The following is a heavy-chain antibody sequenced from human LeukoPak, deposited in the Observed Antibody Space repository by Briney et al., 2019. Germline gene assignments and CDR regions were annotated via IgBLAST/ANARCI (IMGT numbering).Heavy chain of an antibody. CDR2: IYYSGST. V-gene: IGHV4-59*08. D-gene: IGHD6-13*01. CDR1: GGSISSYY. Sequence: SETLSLTCTVSGGSISSYYWSWIRQPPGKGLEWIGYIYYSGSTNYNPSLKSRVTISVDTSKNQFSPKLSSVTAADTAVYYCARHGRIAAAGDFDYWGQGTLVTVSS. CDR3: ARHGRIAAAGDFDY. J-gene: IGHJ4*02.